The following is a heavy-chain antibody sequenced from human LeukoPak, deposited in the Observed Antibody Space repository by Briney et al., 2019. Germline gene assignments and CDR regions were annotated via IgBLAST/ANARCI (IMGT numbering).Heavy chain of an antibody. V-gene: IGHV1-8*03. CDR2: MNPNSGNT. Sequence: ASVRVSCKASGYTFTSYDINWVRQATGQGLEWMGWMNPNSGNTGYAQKFQGRVTITRNTSISTAYMELSSLRSEDTAVYYCARGHQYYYMDVWGKGTTVTVSS. CDR1: GYTFTSYD. J-gene: IGHJ6*03. D-gene: IGHD2-2*01. CDR3: ARGHQYYYMDV.